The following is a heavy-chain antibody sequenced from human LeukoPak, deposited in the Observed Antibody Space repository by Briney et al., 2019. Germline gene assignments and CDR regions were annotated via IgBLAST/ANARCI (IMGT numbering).Heavy chain of an antibody. CDR2: ISDAGGST. Sequence: PGGSLRLSCAASGFTYSSYAMVWLRQAPGKTLEWVSGISDAGGSTYYADSVKGRFTISRDNSKNTLYVQMNSLRAEDTAVYYCAKRCSGGYYFDYWGQGTLVTVSS. J-gene: IGHJ4*02. CDR3: AKRCSGGYYFDY. CDR1: GFTYSSYA. V-gene: IGHV3-23*01. D-gene: IGHD4/OR15-4a*01.